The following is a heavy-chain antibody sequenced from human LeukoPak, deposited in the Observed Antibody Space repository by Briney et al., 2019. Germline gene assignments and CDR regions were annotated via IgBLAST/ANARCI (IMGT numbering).Heavy chain of an antibody. CDR3: ARDFAREFTIDY. D-gene: IGHD3-10*01. CDR2: ISSSSNII. V-gene: IGHV3-48*01. Sequence: GGSLRLSCAASGFTFSNYNMNWVRQPPGKGLQWVSYISSSSNIIYYAESVKGRFTISRDNAKNSLFLQMNSLRAEDTAVYYCARDFAREFTIDYWGQGTLVTVSS. CDR1: GFTFSNYN. J-gene: IGHJ4*02.